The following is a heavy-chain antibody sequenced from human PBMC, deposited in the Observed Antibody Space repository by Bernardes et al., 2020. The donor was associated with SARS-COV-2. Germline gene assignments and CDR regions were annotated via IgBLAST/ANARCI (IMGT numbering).Heavy chain of an antibody. V-gene: IGHV4-4*02. J-gene: IGHJ4*02. Sequence: GTLSLTCDVSGGSIRSSNWWSWVRQPPGKGLEWIGEIYHSGGTKYNPSLKSRVSMSVDMSKNQFSLRLTSMTAADTAVYYCAREEDAYNAFDYWGQGILVTVSS. D-gene: IGHD1-1*01. CDR1: GGSIRSSNW. CDR2: IYHSGGT. CDR3: AREEDAYNAFDY.